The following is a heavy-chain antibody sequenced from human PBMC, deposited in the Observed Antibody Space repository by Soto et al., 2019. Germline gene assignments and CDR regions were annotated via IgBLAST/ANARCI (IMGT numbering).Heavy chain of an antibody. CDR3: AREIGYYYVISGYASAFDF. J-gene: IGHJ3*01. CDR1: GFTFSSYS. D-gene: IGHD3-22*01. CDR2: ISSSSSYI. V-gene: IGHV3-21*01. Sequence: GGSLRLSCAASGFTFSSYSMNWVRQAPGKGLEWVSSISSSSSYIYYADSVKGRFTISRDNAKNSLYLQMNSLRAEDTAVYYCAREIGYYYVISGYASAFDFWGQGTMVTVSS.